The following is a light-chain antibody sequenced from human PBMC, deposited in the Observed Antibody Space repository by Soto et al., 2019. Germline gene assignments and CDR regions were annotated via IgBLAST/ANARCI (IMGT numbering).Light chain of an antibody. CDR3: QQYHSFSLT. V-gene: IGKV1-5*03. Sequence: IEMTQAPSTLSASVGGRVTINNLASQSISNWLAGYQQKPGKAPKLLIYKTSNLESGVPSRFSGSGSGTEFSLTISSLQPDDFATYYCQQYHSFSLTFGGGTKVDTK. CDR2: KTS. CDR1: QSISNW. J-gene: IGKJ4*01.